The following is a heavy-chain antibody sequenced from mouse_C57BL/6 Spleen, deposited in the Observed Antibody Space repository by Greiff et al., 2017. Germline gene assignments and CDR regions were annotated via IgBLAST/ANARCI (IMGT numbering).Heavy chain of an antibody. Sequence: ESGPGLVKPSQSLSLTCSVTGYSITSGYFWYWIRQSPGNKLEWMGYISYDGSNNYNPSLKNRNSITRDTSKNQFFLNLNSVTTEDTATYYGASDAYYSNPYYYAMDYWGQGTSVTVSS. D-gene: IGHD2-5*01. CDR3: ASDAYYSNPYYYAMDY. V-gene: IGHV3-6*01. CDR1: GYSITSGYF. CDR2: ISYDGSN. J-gene: IGHJ4*01.